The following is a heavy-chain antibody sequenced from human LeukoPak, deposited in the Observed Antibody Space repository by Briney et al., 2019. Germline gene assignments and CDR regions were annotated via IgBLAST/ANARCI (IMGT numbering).Heavy chain of an antibody. CDR2: ISGSGGST. J-gene: IGHJ4*02. CDR3: AKDGSGGYGGNSGDY. V-gene: IGHV3-23*01. CDR1: GFTFSSKW. Sequence: QPGGSLRLSCAASGFTFSSKWMSWVRQAPGKGLEWVSAISGSGGSTYYADSVKGRFTISRDNSKNTLYLQMNSLRAEDTAVYYCAKDGSGGYGGNSGDYWGQGTLVTVSS. D-gene: IGHD4-23*01.